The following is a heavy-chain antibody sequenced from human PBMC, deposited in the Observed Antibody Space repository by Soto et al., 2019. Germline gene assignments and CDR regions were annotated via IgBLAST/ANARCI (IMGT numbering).Heavy chain of an antibody. V-gene: IGHV4-30-4*01. D-gene: IGHD3-9*01. CDR1: GGSISSGDYY. CDR2: IYYSGST. CDR3: ARAGGYDILTGYPDWFDP. J-gene: IGHJ5*02. Sequence: SETLSLTCTVSGGSISSGDYYWSWIRQPPGKGLEWIGYIYYSGSTYYNPSLKSRVTISVDTAKNQFSLKLSSGTAADTAVYSCARAGGYDILTGYPDWFDPWGQGTLVTVSS.